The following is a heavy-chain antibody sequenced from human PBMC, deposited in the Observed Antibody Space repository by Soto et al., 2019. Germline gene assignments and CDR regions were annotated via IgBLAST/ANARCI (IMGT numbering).Heavy chain of an antibody. D-gene: IGHD2-15*01. CDR1: GGSISNYY. V-gene: IGHV4-59*01. J-gene: IGHJ5*02. CDR2: IFYSGST. Sequence: SETLSLTCTVSGGSISNYYWSWIRQPPGKGLEWIGYIFYSGSTNYNPSLKSRVTISVDTSKNQFSLKLSSVTAADTAVYYCEREGYCSGGSCYSGRFDPWGQGTLVTVSS. CDR3: EREGYCSGGSCYSGRFDP.